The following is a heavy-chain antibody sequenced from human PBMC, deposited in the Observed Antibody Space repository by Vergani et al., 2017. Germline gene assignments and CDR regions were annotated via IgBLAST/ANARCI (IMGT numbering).Heavy chain of an antibody. J-gene: IGHJ3*02. CDR2: IYYSGST. Sequence: VQLVESGGGLVQPGGSLRLSCAASGFTFSSYSMNWVRQAPGKGLEWIGYIYYSGSTNYNPSLKSRLTISVDTSKNQFSLKLSSVTAADTAVYYCARGHYYYDSSGSRLDAFDIWGQGTMVTVSS. V-gene: IGHV4-59*01. CDR3: ARGHYYYDSSGSRLDAFDI. D-gene: IGHD3-22*01. CDR1: GFTFSSYS.